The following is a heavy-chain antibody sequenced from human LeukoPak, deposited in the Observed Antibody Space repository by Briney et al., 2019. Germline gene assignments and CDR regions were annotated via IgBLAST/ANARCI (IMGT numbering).Heavy chain of an antibody. J-gene: IGHJ6*03. D-gene: IGHD6-13*01. Sequence: GGSLRLSCAASGFTFSSYAMHWVRQAPGKGLEWVAVISYDGGNKYYADSVKGRFTISRDNSKNTLYLQMNSLRAEDTAVYYCARASRIADYMDVWGKGTTVTVSS. CDR1: GFTFSSYA. CDR3: ARASRIADYMDV. CDR2: ISYDGGNK. V-gene: IGHV3-30*01.